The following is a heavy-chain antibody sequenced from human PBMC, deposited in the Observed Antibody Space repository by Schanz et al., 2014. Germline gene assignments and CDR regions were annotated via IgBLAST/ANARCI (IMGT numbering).Heavy chain of an antibody. CDR2: IDGKSTTV. CDR1: GFTFSTYA. V-gene: IGHV3-48*01. D-gene: IGHD3-10*01. CDR3: ARANYRRKINFDY. J-gene: IGHJ4*02. Sequence: EVQLVESGGGVVQPGGSLRLSCAASGFTFSTYAMSWVRQAPGKGLEWLSYIDGKSTTVYYADSVKGRFTISRDNSKNTLYLQMNSLRAEDTAVYYCARANYRRKINFDYWGRGTLVTVSS.